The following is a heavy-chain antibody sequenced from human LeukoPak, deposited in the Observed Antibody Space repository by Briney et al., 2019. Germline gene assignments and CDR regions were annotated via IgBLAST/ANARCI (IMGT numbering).Heavy chain of an antibody. CDR1: GYTLTELP. J-gene: IGHJ4*02. D-gene: IGHD3-22*01. V-gene: IGHV1-24*01. Sequence: GASVKVSCKVSGYTLTELPMHWVRQAPGKGLEWMGGFDPEDGETIYAQKFQGRVTMTEDTSTDTAYMELSSLRSEDTAVYYCATISDYDSSGYYFDYWGQGTLVTVSS. CDR2: FDPEDGET. CDR3: ATISDYDSSGYYFDY.